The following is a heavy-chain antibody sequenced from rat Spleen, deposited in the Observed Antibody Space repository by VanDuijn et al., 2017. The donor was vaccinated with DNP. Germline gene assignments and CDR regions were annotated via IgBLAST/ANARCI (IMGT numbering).Heavy chain of an antibody. CDR2: INTDGSTT. CDR3: ARGGRSYFDY. J-gene: IGHJ2*01. V-gene: IGHV5-58*01. D-gene: IGHD1-11*01. Sequence: EVQLVETGGGLVQPGRSLKLSCVASGFTFSSYWMYWIRQAPGKGLEWVASINTDGSTTYYPDSVKGRFTISRDNAENTVYLQMNSLRSEDTATYYCARGGRSYFDYWGHGVMVTVSS. CDR1: GFTFSSYW.